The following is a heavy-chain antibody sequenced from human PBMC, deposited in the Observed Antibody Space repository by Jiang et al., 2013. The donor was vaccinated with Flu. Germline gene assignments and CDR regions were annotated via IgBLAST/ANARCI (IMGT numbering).Heavy chain of an antibody. V-gene: IGHV1-69*01. CDR3: ARGPPYSSSPQNGYFDY. D-gene: IGHD6-13*01. CDR2: IPTLFGYS. Sequence: IPTLFGYSKTNAQKFQGRVTITADESTSTAYMELSSLRSEDTAVYYCARGPPYSSSPQNGYFDYWGQGTLVTVSS. J-gene: IGHJ4*02.